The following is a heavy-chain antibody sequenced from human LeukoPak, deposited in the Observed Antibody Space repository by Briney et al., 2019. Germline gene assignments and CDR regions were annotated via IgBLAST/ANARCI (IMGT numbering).Heavy chain of an antibody. Sequence: GGSLRLSCTASGFSISNHCMTWIRQAPGKGLEWMANINEDGSNKWHLGSVKGRFTVSRDNARNSLYLQMNSLRVEDTAVYYCTRVIVAVPGYFDYFDFWGQGVLVTVSS. CDR3: TRVIVAVPGYFDYFDF. V-gene: IGHV3-7*01. D-gene: IGHD6-19*01. J-gene: IGHJ4*02. CDR1: GFSISNHC. CDR2: INEDGSNK.